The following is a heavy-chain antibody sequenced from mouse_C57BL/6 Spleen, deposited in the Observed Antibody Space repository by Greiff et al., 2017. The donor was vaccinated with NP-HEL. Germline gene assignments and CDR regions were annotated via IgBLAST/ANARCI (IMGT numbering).Heavy chain of an antibody. CDR3: VYDYDVAMDY. V-gene: IGHV1-4*01. Sequence: QVQLQQSGAELARPGASVKMSCKASGYTFTSYTMHWVKQRPGQGLEWIGYINPSSGYTKYNQKFKDKATLTADKSSSTAYMQLSSLTSEDSAVYYCVYDYDVAMDYWGQGTSVTVSS. D-gene: IGHD2-4*01. CDR1: GYTFTSYT. CDR2: INPSSGYT. J-gene: IGHJ4*01.